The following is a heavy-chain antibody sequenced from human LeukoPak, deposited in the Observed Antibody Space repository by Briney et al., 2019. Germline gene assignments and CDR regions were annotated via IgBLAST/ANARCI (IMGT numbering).Heavy chain of an antibody. CDR3: ARDRYGDYVSDY. J-gene: IGHJ4*02. CDR1: GFTFSSYS. Sequence: GRSLRLSCAASGFTFSSYSMNWVRQAAGKGLGWVSYISSSSNTIHYADSVKGRFTISRDYATNSLYLQMSSLRDEDTAVYYCARDRYGDYVSDYWGQGTLVTVSS. CDR2: ISSSSNTI. D-gene: IGHD4-17*01. V-gene: IGHV3-48*02.